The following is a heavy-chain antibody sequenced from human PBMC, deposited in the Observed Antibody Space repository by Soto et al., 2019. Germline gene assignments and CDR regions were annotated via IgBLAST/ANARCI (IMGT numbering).Heavy chain of an antibody. CDR2: ISSSSSYI. J-gene: IGHJ4*02. CDR1: GFTFSSYS. Sequence: GESLKISCAASGFTFSSYSMNWVRQAPGKGLEWVSSISSSSSYIYYADSVKGRFTISRDNAKNSLYLQMNSLRAEDTAVYYCARAAAGTETGLWEYYFDYWGQGTLVTVSS. D-gene: IGHD6-13*01. CDR3: ARAAAGTETGLWEYYFDY. V-gene: IGHV3-21*01.